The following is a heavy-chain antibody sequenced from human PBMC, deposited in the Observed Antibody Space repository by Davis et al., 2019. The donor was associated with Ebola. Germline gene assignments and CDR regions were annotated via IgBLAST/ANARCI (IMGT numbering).Heavy chain of an antibody. CDR3: ARVLGYCTGGVCGRDYYYGMDV. CDR2: INAGNGNT. Sequence: AASVKVSCKASGGTFSSYAISWVRQAPGQGLEWMGWINAGNGNTKYSQKFQGRVTITRDTSASTAYMELSSLRSEDTAVYYCARVLGYCTGGVCGRDYYYGMDVWGQGTTVTVSS. CDR1: GGTFSSYA. J-gene: IGHJ6*02. D-gene: IGHD2-8*02. V-gene: IGHV1-3*01.